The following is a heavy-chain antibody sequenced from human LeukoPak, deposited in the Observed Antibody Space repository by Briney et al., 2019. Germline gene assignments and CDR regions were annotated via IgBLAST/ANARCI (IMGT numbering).Heavy chain of an antibody. CDR3: ARDPYSGSYGDYYYYMDV. J-gene: IGHJ6*03. D-gene: IGHD1-26*01. CDR1: GFSFSTYN. Sequence: GGSLRLSCAASGFSFSTYNMNWVRQAPGKGLEWVSSITTSSTYIYYADSVKGRFTISRDNAKNSLYLQMNSLRAEDTAVYYCARDPYSGSYGDYYYYMDVWGKGTTVTISS. CDR2: ITTSSTYI. V-gene: IGHV3-21*01.